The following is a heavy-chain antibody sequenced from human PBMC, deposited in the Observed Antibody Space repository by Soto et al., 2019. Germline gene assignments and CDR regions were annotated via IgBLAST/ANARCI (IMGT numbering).Heavy chain of an antibody. CDR2: ISGSGNYT. J-gene: IGHJ4*02. D-gene: IGHD4-4*01. CDR3: AREGINNYNEFYFDS. CDR1: GFTFSTYS. Sequence: GGSLRLSCAASGFTFSTYSMNWVRQAPGKGLEWVSSISGSGNYTHYADFLRGRFTISRDNAKTSLYLQMNSLRAEDTAVYYCAREGINNYNEFYFDSWGQGTVVTVSS. V-gene: IGHV3-21*01.